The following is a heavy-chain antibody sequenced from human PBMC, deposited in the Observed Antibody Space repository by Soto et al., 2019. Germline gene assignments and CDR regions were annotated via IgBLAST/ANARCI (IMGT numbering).Heavy chain of an antibody. D-gene: IGHD3-10*01. CDR3: AGFGGSGGGGIDH. CDR2: IWYDGSKN. J-gene: IGHJ4*02. Sequence: QVQLVESGGGVVQPGTSLRLSCAASGFPFSNYGMHWVRQAPGKGLEWVAIIWYDGSKNYYGDSVKGRVTISRDNSKCTIFLQMNSLRADDTAMYYCAGFGGSGGGGIDHWGQGTLVTVSS. V-gene: IGHV3-33*01. CDR1: GFPFSNYG.